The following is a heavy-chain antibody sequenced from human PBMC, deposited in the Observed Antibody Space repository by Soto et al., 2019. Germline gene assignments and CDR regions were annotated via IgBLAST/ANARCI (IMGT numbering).Heavy chain of an antibody. CDR1: GLTFRNYG. Sequence: PGGSLRLSCAASGLTFRNYGMTWVRQAAGKGLEWVSTISGSGDETHYVDSVKGRFTISRDNSQNTLDLEMHSLRDDDTAVYYFAKGTAYWGGDCHHSFDCWGKGTPVTVSS. J-gene: IGHJ4*02. D-gene: IGHD2-21*02. CDR2: ISGSGDET. CDR3: AKGTAYWGGDCHHSFDC. V-gene: IGHV3-23*01.